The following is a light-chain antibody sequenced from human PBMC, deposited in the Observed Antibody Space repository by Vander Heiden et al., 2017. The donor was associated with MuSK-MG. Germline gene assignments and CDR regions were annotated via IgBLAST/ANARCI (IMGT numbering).Light chain of an antibody. CDR2: DTS. J-gene: IGKJ1*01. Sequence: EIVLTQSPGTLALCLGERATLSCGASQSVSSSYLAWYQQKPGQAPRLLMYDTSRRATGIPDRFSGRGSGTDFTLTISRLEPEDFAVYYCQHYGSSRTFVQGTKVEIK. CDR3: QHYGSSRT. V-gene: IGKV3-20*01. CDR1: QSVSSSY.